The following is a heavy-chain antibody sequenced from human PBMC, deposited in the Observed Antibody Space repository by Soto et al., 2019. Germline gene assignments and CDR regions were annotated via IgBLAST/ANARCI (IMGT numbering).Heavy chain of an antibody. CDR1: GFTFSSYS. CDR2: ISSSSSYI. D-gene: IGHD1-26*01. CDR3: ARVSKVGANYGY. J-gene: IGHJ4*02. Sequence: PGGSLRLSCAASGFTFSSYSMHWVRQAPGKGLEWVSSISSSSSYIYYADSVKGRFTISRDNAKNSLYLQMNSLRAEDTAVYYCARVSKVGANYGYWGQGTLVTVSS. V-gene: IGHV3-21*01.